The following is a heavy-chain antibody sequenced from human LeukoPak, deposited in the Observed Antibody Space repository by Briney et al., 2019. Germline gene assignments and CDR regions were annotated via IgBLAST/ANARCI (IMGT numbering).Heavy chain of an antibody. J-gene: IGHJ4*02. CDR2: IGNGGRPT. CDR1: GLTVSSNY. V-gene: IGHV3-53*01. Sequence: GGSLRLSCAASGLTVSSNYMSWVRQAPGKGLEWVSGIGNGGRPTYYADSVKGRFTISKDNSKDTVYLQMNSLRGEDTAMYYCAKDQQYSSGWSSFDYWGQGTLVTVSS. D-gene: IGHD6-19*01. CDR3: AKDQQYSSGWSSFDY.